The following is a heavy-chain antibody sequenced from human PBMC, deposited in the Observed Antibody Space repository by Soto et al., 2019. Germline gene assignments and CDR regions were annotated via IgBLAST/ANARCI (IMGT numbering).Heavy chain of an antibody. CDR3: ARRLATTVSALGY. V-gene: IGHV3-30-3*01. Sequence: GGPLRLSCTASGLTFTSSSFHWVRQAPGKGLEWGAVISENADRQYSTESVRGRFMISRDSSKNTVYLQMNSLTPEDTGVYCCARRLATTVSALGYWGQGALVTVSS. D-gene: IGHD4-17*01. J-gene: IGHJ4*02. CDR1: GLTFTSSS. CDR2: ISENADRQ.